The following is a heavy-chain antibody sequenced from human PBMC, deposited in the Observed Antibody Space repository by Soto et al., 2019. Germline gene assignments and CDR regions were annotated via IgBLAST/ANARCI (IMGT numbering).Heavy chain of an antibody. CDR1: GGTFSSYT. Sequence: QVQLVQSGAEVKKPGSSVKVSCKASGGTFSSYTISWVRQAPGQGLEWMGRIIPILGIANYAQKFQGRVTITADKSTSTAYMELSSLRSEYTAVYYCARDSIGWELRFDYWGQGTLVTVSS. D-gene: IGHD1-26*01. J-gene: IGHJ4*02. V-gene: IGHV1-69*08. CDR2: IIPILGIA. CDR3: ARDSIGWELRFDY.